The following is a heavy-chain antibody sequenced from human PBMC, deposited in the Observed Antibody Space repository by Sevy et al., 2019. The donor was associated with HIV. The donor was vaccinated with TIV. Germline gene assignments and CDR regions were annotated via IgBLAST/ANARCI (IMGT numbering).Heavy chain of an antibody. CDR3: ARDVDTPFVRSFDS. CDR2: ISSSSRTI. CDR1: GFTFSSYA. D-gene: IGHD5-18*01. J-gene: IGHJ4*02. V-gene: IGHV3-48*02. Sequence: GGSLRLSCAASGFTFSSYAMSWVRQAPGKGLEWLAYISSSSRTIYYADPVEGRFTISRDNDKKSVFLQMNNLRDEDSATYYCARDVDTPFVRSFDSWGQGTLVTVSS.